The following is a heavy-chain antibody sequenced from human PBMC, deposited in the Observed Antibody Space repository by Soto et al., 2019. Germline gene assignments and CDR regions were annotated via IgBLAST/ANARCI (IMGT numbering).Heavy chain of an antibody. CDR3: ARARAFDI. Sequence: GGSLRLSCAASGFSFSSSAISWVRQAPGKGLEWVSIFRESGGTTHYADPVKGRFTNSRDNAKNTLYLQMNSLRAEDTAVYYCARARAFDIWGQGTMVTVSS. CDR2: FRESGGTT. J-gene: IGHJ3*02. V-gene: IGHV3-23*01. CDR1: GFSFSSSA.